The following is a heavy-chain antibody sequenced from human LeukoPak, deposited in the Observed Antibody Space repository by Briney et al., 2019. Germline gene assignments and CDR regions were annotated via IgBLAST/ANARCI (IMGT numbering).Heavy chain of an antibody. D-gene: IGHD3-22*01. CDR2: LWYDGSNK. CDR1: GFSFSSYG. J-gene: IGHJ4*02. Sequence: GGSLRLSCAASGFSFSSYGMHWVRQAPGRGLEWVAGLWYDGSNKNYADSVKGRFTISRDTPKNTLYLQMNSLRAEDTAVYYCAKSSYYDSSGYYREYYFDYWGQGTLVTVSS. CDR3: AKSSYYDSSGYYREYYFDY. V-gene: IGHV3-33*03.